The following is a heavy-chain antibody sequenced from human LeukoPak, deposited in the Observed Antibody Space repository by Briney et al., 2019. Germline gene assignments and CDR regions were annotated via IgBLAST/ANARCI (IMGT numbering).Heavy chain of an antibody. Sequence: ASVKVSCKASGYTFTSYYMHWVRQAPGQGLEWMGIINPSGGSTSYAQKFQGRVTTTRDTSTSTVYMELSSLRSEDTAVYYCARATVTRILGYWGQGTLVTVSS. CDR2: INPSGGST. J-gene: IGHJ4*02. CDR1: GYTFTSYY. V-gene: IGHV1-46*01. D-gene: IGHD4-17*01. CDR3: ARATVTRILGY.